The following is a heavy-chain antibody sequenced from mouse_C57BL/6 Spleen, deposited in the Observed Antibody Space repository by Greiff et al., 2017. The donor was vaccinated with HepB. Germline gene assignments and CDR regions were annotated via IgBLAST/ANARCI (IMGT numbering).Heavy chain of an antibody. CDR3: ARPYYYGSSPFAY. Sequence: DVMLVESGGGLVQPGGSLKLSCAASGFTFSDYGMAWVRQAPRKGPEWVAFISNLAYSIYYADTVTGRFTISRENAKNTLYLEMSSLRSEDTAMYYCARPYYYGSSPFAYWGQGTLVTVSA. V-gene: IGHV5-15*01. CDR1: GFTFSDYG. D-gene: IGHD1-1*01. J-gene: IGHJ3*01. CDR2: ISNLAYSI.